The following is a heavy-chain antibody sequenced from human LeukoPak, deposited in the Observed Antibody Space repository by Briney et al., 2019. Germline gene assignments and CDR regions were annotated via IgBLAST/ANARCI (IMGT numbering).Heavy chain of an antibody. CDR3: ARRLCSGGSCYYFDY. V-gene: IGHV5-51*01. D-gene: IGHD2-15*01. CDR2: IYPGDSDT. J-gene: IGHJ4*02. CDR1: GYSFTSYW. Sequence: KPGESLKISCKGSGYSFTSYWIGWVRQMPGKGLEWMGMIYPGDSDTRYSPSFQGQVTISADKSTSTASLQWSSLKASETAMYYCARRLCSGGSCYYFDYWGQGTLVTVSS.